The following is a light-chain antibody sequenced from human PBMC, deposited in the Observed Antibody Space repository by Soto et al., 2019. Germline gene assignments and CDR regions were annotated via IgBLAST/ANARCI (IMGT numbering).Light chain of an antibody. J-gene: IGKJ3*01. V-gene: IGKV1-27*01. Sequence: DIQMTQSPTSLSASVGDRVTITCQASQGIRNFVAWYQQKPGKAPKLLIYAASTLQSGVPSRFSGSGSGTDFTLTINSLQPEDVATYDCQKYSSVPVFGPGTKVEIK. CDR3: QKYSSVPV. CDR2: AAS. CDR1: QGIRNF.